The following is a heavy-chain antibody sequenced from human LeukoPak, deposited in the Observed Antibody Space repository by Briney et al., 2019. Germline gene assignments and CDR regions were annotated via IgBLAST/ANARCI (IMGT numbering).Heavy chain of an antibody. CDR3: ARDFRSRNIVGATPDAFDI. CDR2: ISTYNGNT. CDR1: GYTFTSYG. J-gene: IGHJ3*02. V-gene: IGHV1-18*01. Sequence: ASVKVSCKASGYTFTSYGINWVRQAPGQGLEWMGWISTYNGNTNYAQKLQGRVTMTTDTSTSTAYMELRSLRSDDTDVYYCARDFRSRNIVGATPDAFDIWGQGTMVTVSS. D-gene: IGHD1-26*01.